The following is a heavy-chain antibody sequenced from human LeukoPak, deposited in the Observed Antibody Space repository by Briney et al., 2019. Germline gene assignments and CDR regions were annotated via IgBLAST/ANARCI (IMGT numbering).Heavy chain of an antibody. CDR2: VSAYNGNT. V-gene: IGHV1-18*01. D-gene: IGHD3-10*01. J-gene: IGHJ4*02. CDR3: ARVTYYYGSGREDEFDY. CDR1: GDSFTSYG. Sequence: ASVKVSCKSSGDSFTSYGIAWVRQAPGQGLEWMGRVSAYNGNTNYAQNFQGRLTVTTDTSTSTAYMALTSLTYDDTAVYFRARVTYYYGSGREDEFDYWGQGTLVTVSS.